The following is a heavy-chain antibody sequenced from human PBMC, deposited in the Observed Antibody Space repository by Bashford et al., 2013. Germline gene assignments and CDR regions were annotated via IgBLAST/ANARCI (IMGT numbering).Heavy chain of an antibody. Sequence: WSGQAPGKGLEXVSYISSRSTKTTYADXVKGRFTISRDNAKNSLYLQMNSLRAEDTAVYYCARVKWLTIDYWGQGTLVTVSS. CDR3: ARVKWLTIDY. CDR2: ISSRSTKT. J-gene: IGHJ4*02. V-gene: IGHV3-11*06. D-gene: IGHD2-8*01.